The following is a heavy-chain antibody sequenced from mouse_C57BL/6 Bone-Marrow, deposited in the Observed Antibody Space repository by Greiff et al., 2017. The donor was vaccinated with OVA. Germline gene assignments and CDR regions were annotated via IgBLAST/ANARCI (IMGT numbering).Heavy chain of an antibody. CDR1: GFTFSDYY. J-gene: IGHJ4*01. CDR3: ARRHYYGSRYYAMDY. D-gene: IGHD1-1*01. Sequence: EVQRVESGGGLVQPGGSLKLSCAASGFTFSDYYMYWVRQTPEKRLEWVAYISNGGGSTYYPDTVKGRFTISRDNAKNTLYLQMSRLKSEDTAMYYCARRHYYGSRYYAMDYWGQGTSVTVSS. V-gene: IGHV5-12*01. CDR2: ISNGGGST.